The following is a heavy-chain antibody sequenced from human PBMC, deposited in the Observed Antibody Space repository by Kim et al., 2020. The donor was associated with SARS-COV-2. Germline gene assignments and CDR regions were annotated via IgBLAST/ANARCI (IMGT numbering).Heavy chain of an antibody. CDR2: IKSKTDGGTT. V-gene: IGHV3-15*01. CDR3: TTAGMVRGVIIASYYYYYGMAV. CDR1: GFTFSNAW. J-gene: IGHJ6*02. D-gene: IGHD3-10*01. Sequence: GGSLRLSCAASGFTFSNAWMSWVRQAPGKGLEWVGRIKSKTDGGTTDYAAPVKGRFTISRDDSKNTLYLQMNSLKTEDTAVYYCTTAGMVRGVIIASYYYYYGMAVWGQGTTVTVSS.